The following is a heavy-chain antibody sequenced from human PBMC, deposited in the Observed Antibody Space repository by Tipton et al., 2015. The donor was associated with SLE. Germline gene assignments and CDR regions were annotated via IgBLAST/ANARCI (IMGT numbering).Heavy chain of an antibody. CDR2: INHSGST. CDR3: ARDLTGANWFDP. V-gene: IGHV4-34*01. CDR1: GGSFSGYY. J-gene: IGHJ5*02. D-gene: IGHD1-14*01. Sequence: TPSLTCAVYGGSFSGYYWSWIRQPPGKGLEWIGEINHSGSTNYNPSLKSRVTISVDTSKNQFSLKLSSVTAADTAVYYCARDLTGANWFDPWGQGTLVTVSS.